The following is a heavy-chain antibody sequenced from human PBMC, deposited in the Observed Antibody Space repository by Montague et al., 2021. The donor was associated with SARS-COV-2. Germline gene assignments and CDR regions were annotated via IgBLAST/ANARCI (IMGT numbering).Heavy chain of an antibody. CDR3: AKAITYYHRYGYAFHI. Sequence: SLRLSCAASGFTFSSYAMRWVRQAPGKGLEWVSGISFSGGSTYYADSVKGRFTISRDNSKNTLYLQMNSLRAEDTAVYYCAKAITYYHRYGYAFHIWGQGTMVTVSS. V-gene: IGHV3-23*01. J-gene: IGHJ3*02. D-gene: IGHD3-10*01. CDR2: ISFSGGST. CDR1: GFTFSSYA.